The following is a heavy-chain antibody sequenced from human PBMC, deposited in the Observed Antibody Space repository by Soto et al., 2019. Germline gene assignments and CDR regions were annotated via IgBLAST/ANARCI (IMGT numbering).Heavy chain of an antibody. D-gene: IGHD4-17*01. CDR2: IYYSGST. CDR3: ARDEFGDYFRANAFDT. Sequence: PSETLSLTCTVSGGSISSGGYFCSWIRQHPGKVLEWIGYIYYSGSTYYNPSLKSRVTRSVDTSNNQFSLKLSSVTAAGTAVYYCARDEFGDYFRANAFDTWGQGTRVTVSS. V-gene: IGHV4-31*03. CDR1: GGSISSGGYF. J-gene: IGHJ3*02.